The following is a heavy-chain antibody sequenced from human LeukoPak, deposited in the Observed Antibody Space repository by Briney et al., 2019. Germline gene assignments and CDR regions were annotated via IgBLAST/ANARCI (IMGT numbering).Heavy chain of an antibody. CDR2: ISYDGSNK. D-gene: IGHD4-17*01. CDR1: GFTFSSYA. J-gene: IGHJ6*02. CDR3: AREETTSFYYYYGMDV. Sequence: GGSLRLSCAASGFTFSSYAMQWVRQAPGKGLEGVAVISYDGSNKYYADSVKGRFTISRDNSKNTLYLQMNSLRAEDTAVYYCAREETTSFYYYYGMDVWGQGTTVTVSS. V-gene: IGHV3-30-3*01.